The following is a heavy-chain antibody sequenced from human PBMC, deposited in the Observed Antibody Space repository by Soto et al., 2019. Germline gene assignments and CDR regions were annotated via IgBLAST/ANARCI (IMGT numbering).Heavy chain of an antibody. CDR1: GFTFSSFA. V-gene: IGHV3-23*01. D-gene: IGHD2-15*01. CDR3: VREFTPAGPNYDY. J-gene: IGHJ4*02. Sequence: GGSLRLSCVSSGFTFSSFAMSLVRKAPQKGLEWVSTLTRSATTVYAASVRGRFTISRDNSKNTLYLQMDSLRAEDTAVYYCVREFTPAGPNYDYWGLGTLVTVSS. CDR2: LTRSATT.